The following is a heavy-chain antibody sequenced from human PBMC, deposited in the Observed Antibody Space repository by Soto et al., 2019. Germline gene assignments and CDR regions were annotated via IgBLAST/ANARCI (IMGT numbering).Heavy chain of an antibody. V-gene: IGHV1-46*01. CDR2: INPSGGIT. CDR1: GYTLTSYY. CDR3: ARGISTTRYYYYYGMDV. Sequence: ASVKVSCKASGYTLTSYYLHWVRQAPGQGPEWMGIINPSGGITDDAQKFQDRVTMTSDTSTSTVYMELSSLRSEDTAVYYCARGISTTRYYYYYGMDVWGQGTTVTVSS. J-gene: IGHJ6*02. D-gene: IGHD2-2*01.